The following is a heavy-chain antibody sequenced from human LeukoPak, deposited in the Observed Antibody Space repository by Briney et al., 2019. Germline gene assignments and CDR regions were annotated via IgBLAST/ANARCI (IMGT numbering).Heavy chain of an antibody. D-gene: IGHD3-22*01. CDR3: ARTPNYYDSSGYGYYYAMDV. CDR2: ISYSGST. J-gene: IGHJ6*02. V-gene: IGHV4-39*01. Sequence: SETLSLTCTVSGGSISSSSHYWGWIRQPPGKGLEWIGSISYSGSTYYNPSLKSRVTISVDTSKNQFSLKLSSVTAADMAVYYCARTPNYYDSSGYGYYYAMDVWGQGTTVTVSS. CDR1: GGSISSSSHY.